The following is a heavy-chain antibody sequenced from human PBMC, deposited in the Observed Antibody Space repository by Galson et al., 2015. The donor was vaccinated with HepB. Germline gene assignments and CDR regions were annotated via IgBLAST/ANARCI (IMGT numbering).Heavy chain of an antibody. CDR2: INAGSGNS. J-gene: IGHJ5*02. Sequence: SCKASGYTFTSYAMHWVRQAPGQRLEWMGWINAGSGNSKYSQKFQGRVTITRDTSASTAYMELSSLRSEDTAVYSCAREWRGWYWFHPWGQGTLVTVSS. V-gene: IGHV1-3*01. CDR3: AREWRGWYWFHP. CDR1: GYTFTSYA. D-gene: IGHD6-19*01.